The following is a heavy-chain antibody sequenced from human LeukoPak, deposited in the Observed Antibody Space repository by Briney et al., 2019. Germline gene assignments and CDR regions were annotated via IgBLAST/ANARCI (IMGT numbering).Heavy chain of an antibody. Sequence: SETLSLTCAVYGGSFSGYYWSWIRQPPGKGLEWIGYIYYSGSTNYNPSLKSRVTISVDTSKNQFSLKLSSVTAADTAVYYCARHEGYCSGGSCYSPFDYWGQGTLVTVSS. D-gene: IGHD2-15*01. CDR3: ARHEGYCSGGSCYSPFDY. J-gene: IGHJ4*02. CDR1: GGSFSGYY. V-gene: IGHV4-59*08. CDR2: IYYSGST.